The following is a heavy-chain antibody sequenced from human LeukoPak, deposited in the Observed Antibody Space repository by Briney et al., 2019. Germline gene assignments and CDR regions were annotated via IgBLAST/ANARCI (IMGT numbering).Heavy chain of an antibody. CDR3: ARNYYDSSGYYYDDAFDI. J-gene: IGHJ3*02. V-gene: IGHV3-74*01. CDR1: GFTVSSNY. D-gene: IGHD3-22*01. CDR2: INSDGSST. Sequence: PGGSLRLSCAASGFTVSSNYMSWVRQAPGKGLVWVSRINSDGSSTSYADSVKGRFTISRDNAKNTLYLQMNSLRAEDTAVYYCARNYYDSSGYYYDDAFDIWGQGTMVTVSS.